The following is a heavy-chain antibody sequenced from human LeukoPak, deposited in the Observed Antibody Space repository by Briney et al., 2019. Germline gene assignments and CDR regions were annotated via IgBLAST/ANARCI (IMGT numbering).Heavy chain of an antibody. Sequence: GGSLRLSCLTSGFTLSTNAMSWVRQAPGKGLEWIAGISGSGASTYYADSVKGRFTISRDDSRNTLYLQMNSLRGDDTAVYYCAKDVGKWESLHFFDYWGQGTLVTVSS. CDR2: ISGSGAST. CDR1: GFTLSTNA. D-gene: IGHD1-26*01. J-gene: IGHJ4*02. CDR3: AKDVGKWESLHFFDY. V-gene: IGHV3-23*01.